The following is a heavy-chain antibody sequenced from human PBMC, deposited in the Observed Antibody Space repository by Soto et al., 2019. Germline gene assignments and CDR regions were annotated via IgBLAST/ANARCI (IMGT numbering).Heavy chain of an antibody. Sequence: GGSLRLSCAASGVTFSSYAMSWVRQAPGKGLEWVANIKRDGSEKYYVDSVKGRFTISRDNAKNSLYLQMNSLRAEDTAVYYCARGLLGPAARVQYYYFDYWGQGTLVTVSS. CDR1: GVTFSSYA. D-gene: IGHD2-2*01. CDR3: ARGLLGPAARVQYYYFDY. CDR2: IKRDGSEK. V-gene: IGHV3-7*01. J-gene: IGHJ4*02.